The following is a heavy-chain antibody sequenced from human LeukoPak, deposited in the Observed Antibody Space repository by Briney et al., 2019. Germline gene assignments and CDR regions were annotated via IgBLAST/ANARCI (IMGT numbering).Heavy chain of an antibody. CDR3: AREYSRSVVAGSRPDL. J-gene: IGHJ4*02. D-gene: IGHD2-21*01. V-gene: IGHV4-39*02. CDR2: MYYRGTT. CDR1: GGSITSSSYH. Sequence: SETLALTCSVSGGSITSSSYHWGWIRQSPERGLEWNGSMYYRGTTYENPSLKSRLPLSIDTSNNQFSLKLTSVTAADTAVYYCAREYSRSVVAGSRPDLWGQGLLVTVSS.